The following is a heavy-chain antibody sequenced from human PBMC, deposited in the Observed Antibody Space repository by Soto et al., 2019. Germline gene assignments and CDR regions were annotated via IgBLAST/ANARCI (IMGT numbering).Heavy chain of an antibody. Sequence: PGGSLRLSCAASGFTFSNYAMSWVRQAPGMGLEWVSSISGGGGSTYYADSVKGRFTISRDSSKNTLYLQMNNLRAEDTATYYCAKDYSSGYYAFDIWGRGTMVTVSS. CDR3: AKDYSSGYYAFDI. V-gene: IGHV3-23*01. CDR2: ISGGGGST. J-gene: IGHJ3*02. CDR1: GFTFSNYA. D-gene: IGHD3-22*01.